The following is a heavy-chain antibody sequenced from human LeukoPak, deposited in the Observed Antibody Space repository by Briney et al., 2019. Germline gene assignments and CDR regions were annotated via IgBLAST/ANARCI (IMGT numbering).Heavy chain of an antibody. CDR2: INPNSGDT. V-gene: IGHV1-2*02. CDR3: ARGMEGPDY. J-gene: IGHJ4*02. D-gene: IGHD3-3*01. CDR1: GYTFTGYY. Sequence: ASVKVSCKASGYTFTGYYLHWVRQAPGQGLEWMGWINPNSGDTNYAQKFQGRVTMTRDTSISTAYMELSSLRSEDTAVYYCARGMEGPDYWGQGTLVTVSS.